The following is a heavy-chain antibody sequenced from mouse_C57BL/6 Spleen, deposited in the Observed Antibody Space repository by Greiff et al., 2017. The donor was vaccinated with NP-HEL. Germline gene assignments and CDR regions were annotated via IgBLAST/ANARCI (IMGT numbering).Heavy chain of an antibody. CDR1: GFTFSDYG. CDR2: ISSGSSTI. D-gene: IGHD2-3*01. Sequence: EVHLVESGGGLVKPGGSLKLSCAASGFTFSDYGMHWVRQAPEKGLEWVAYISSGSSTIYYADTVKGRFTISRDNAKNTLFLQMTSRRSEDTAMYYCARLYDGFYAMDYWGQGTSVTVSS. CDR3: ARLYDGFYAMDY. V-gene: IGHV5-17*01. J-gene: IGHJ4*01.